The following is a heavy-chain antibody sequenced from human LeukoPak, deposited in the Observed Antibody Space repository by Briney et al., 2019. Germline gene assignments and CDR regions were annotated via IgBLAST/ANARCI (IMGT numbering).Heavy chain of an antibody. J-gene: IGHJ3*02. Sequence: GGSLRLSCAASGFSFTNAWMSWVRQAPGKGLEWVSSISSRATYIYYADSVKGRFTISRDSAKNSLYLQMNSLRAEDTAVYFCARAGNCGGDCYSGDAFDIWGQGTMVTVSS. CDR3: ARAGNCGGDCYSGDAFDI. V-gene: IGHV3-21*01. CDR1: GFSFTNAW. D-gene: IGHD2-21*02. CDR2: ISSRATYI.